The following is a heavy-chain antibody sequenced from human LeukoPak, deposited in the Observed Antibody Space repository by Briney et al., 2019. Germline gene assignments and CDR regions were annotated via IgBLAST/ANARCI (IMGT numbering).Heavy chain of an antibody. CDR2: TYYRSKWYH. Sequence: SQTLSLTCAMSGDSVSSYTANWNWIRQSPSRGLECLGRTYYRSKWYHDYAVSVKSRITINPDTSKNQFSLQMNSVTPEDTAIYYCARVYRGRDGTGDPTFYFDYWGQGALVTVSS. V-gene: IGHV6-1*01. CDR1: GDSVSSYTAN. D-gene: IGHD7-27*01. J-gene: IGHJ4*02. CDR3: ARVYRGRDGTGDPTFYFDY.